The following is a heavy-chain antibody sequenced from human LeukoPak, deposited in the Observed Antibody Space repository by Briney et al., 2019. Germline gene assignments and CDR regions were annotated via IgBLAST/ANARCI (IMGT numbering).Heavy chain of an antibody. V-gene: IGHV1-69*13. CDR1: GGTFSSYA. Sequence: ASVKVSCKASGGTFSSYAISWVRQAPGQGLEWMGGIIPIFGTANYAQKFQGRVTITADESTSTTYMELSSMRSDDTAVYYCARADGDYENAFDIWGQGTMVTVSS. CDR2: IIPIFGTA. D-gene: IGHD4-17*01. CDR3: ARADGDYENAFDI. J-gene: IGHJ3*02.